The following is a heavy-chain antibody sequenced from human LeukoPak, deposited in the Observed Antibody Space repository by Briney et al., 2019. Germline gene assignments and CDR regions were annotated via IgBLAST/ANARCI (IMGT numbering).Heavy chain of an antibody. CDR3: ARPMLGVSWYF. CDR1: GDSIISSKYY. Sequence: SETLSLTCTVSGDSIISSKYYWGWIRQPPGKGLEWVGTILYSGSTYCNPSLKSRVTISVDTSKNQFSLKLSSVTAADTAVYYCARPMLGVSWYFWGQGTLVTVSS. J-gene: IGHJ4*02. V-gene: IGHV4-39*01. CDR2: ILYSGST. D-gene: IGHD6-13*01.